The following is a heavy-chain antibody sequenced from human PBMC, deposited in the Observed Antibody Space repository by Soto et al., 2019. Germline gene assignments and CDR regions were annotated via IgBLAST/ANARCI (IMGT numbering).Heavy chain of an antibody. CDR2: IYYSGST. V-gene: IGHV4-61*01. CDR3: ARFSTIAARPGFDY. CDR1: GGSVSSGSYY. D-gene: IGHD6-6*01. Sequence: QVQLQESGPGLVKPSETLSLTCTVSGGSVSSGSYYWSWIQQPPGQGLEWIGYIYYSGSTNYNPSLKSRVTISVDTSKNQFSLKLSSVTAADTAVYYCARFSTIAARPGFDYWGQGTLVTVSS. J-gene: IGHJ4*02.